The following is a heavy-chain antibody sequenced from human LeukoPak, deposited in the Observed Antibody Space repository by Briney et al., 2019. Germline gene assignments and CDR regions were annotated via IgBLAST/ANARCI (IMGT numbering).Heavy chain of an antibody. CDR2: ISGSGGNT. D-gene: IGHD4-11*01. CDR3: AKASTPYNWFDP. J-gene: IGHJ5*02. CDR1: GFTFSNCG. Sequence: GGSLRLSCAASGFTFSNCGMTWVRQAPGKGLEWVSGISGSGGNTNYADSVKGRFTISRDNSKNTLYLQMNSLRAEDTAVYYCAKASTPYNWFDPWGQGTLVTVSS. V-gene: IGHV3-23*01.